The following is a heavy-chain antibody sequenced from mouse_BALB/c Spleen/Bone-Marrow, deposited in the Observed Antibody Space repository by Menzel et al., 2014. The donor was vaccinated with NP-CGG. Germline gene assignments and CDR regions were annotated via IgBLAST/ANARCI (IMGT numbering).Heavy chain of an antibody. CDR2: IRNKANGYTT. D-gene: IGHD1-1*02. Sequence: DVKLVESGGGLVQPGGSLILSCATSGFTFTDYYMNWVRQPPGKALEWLGFIRNKANGYTTEYSASVKGRFTISRDNSQSILYLQMNTLRAEDSATYYCARDKGGILFDYWGQGTTLTVSS. J-gene: IGHJ2*01. V-gene: IGHV7-3*02. CDR3: ARDKGGILFDY. CDR1: GFTFTDYY.